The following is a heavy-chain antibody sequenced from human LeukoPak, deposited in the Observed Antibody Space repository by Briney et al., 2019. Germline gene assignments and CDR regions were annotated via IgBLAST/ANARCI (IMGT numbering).Heavy chain of an antibody. CDR1: GGSISSYY. D-gene: IGHD6-19*01. CDR2: IYYSGST. Sequence: PSGTLSLTCTVSGGSISSYYWSWIRQPPGKGLEWIGYIYYSGSTNYNPSLKSRVTISVDTSKNQFSLKLSSVTAADTAVYYCARVRGSSGWYFDYWGQGTLVTVSS. CDR3: ARVRGSSGWYFDY. J-gene: IGHJ4*02. V-gene: IGHV4-59*01.